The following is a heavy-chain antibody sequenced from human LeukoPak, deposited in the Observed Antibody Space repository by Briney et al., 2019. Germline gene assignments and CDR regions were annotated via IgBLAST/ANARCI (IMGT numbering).Heavy chain of an antibody. D-gene: IGHD5-12*01. CDR2: IYYNGNT. CDR1: GGSISSSTHY. Sequence: SETLPLTCTVSGGSISSSTHYWGWIRQPPGKGLEAIGSIYYNGNTYYNPSLKSRVTISVDKSKNQFSLKLSSVTAADTAMYYCARYRGASGYHFDYWGQGTLVTVSS. V-gene: IGHV4-39*07. J-gene: IGHJ4*02. CDR3: ARYRGASGYHFDY.